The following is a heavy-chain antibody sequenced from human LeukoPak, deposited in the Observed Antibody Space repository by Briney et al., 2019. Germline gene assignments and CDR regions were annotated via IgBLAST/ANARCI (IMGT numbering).Heavy chain of an antibody. D-gene: IGHD1-26*01. Sequence: SGPTLVKPTQTLTLTCTFSGFSLSTSGVGVGWIRQPPGEALEWLALIYWDDDKRFSPSLKSRLTITKDTSKNQVVLTMTNMGPVDTATYYCARSRGYFDYWGQGTLVTVSS. CDR2: IYWDDDK. CDR1: GFSLSTSGVG. CDR3: ARSRGYFDY. J-gene: IGHJ4*02. V-gene: IGHV2-5*02.